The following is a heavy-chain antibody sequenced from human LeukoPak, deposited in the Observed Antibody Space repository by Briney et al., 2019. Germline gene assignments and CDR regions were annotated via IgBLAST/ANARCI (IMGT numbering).Heavy chain of an antibody. CDR3: AREVGYSYPTFDY. V-gene: IGHV4-34*01. CDR2: INHSGST. D-gene: IGHD5-18*01. CDR1: GGSFSGYY. J-gene: IGHJ4*02. Sequence: PSETLSLTCAVYGGSFSGYYWSWIRQPPGKGLEWIGEINHSGSTNYNPSLKSRVTISVDTSKNQFSLKLSSVTAADTAVYYCAREVGYSYPTFDYWGQGTLVTVSS.